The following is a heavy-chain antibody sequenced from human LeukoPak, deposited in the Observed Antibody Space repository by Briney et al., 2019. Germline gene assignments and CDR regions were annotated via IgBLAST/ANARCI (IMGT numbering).Heavy chain of an antibody. J-gene: IGHJ4*02. Sequence: GGSLRLSCSASGFTFSSYSMYWVRQAPGKGLEWVSFISSGSNYIYYIDSVKGRFTISRDNAKNSLYLQMNSLRVEDTAIYYCARVGCSGGTCYDYWGQGTLVTVSS. V-gene: IGHV3-21*01. CDR2: ISSGSNYI. CDR3: ARVGCSGGTCYDY. CDR1: GFTFSSYS. D-gene: IGHD2-15*01.